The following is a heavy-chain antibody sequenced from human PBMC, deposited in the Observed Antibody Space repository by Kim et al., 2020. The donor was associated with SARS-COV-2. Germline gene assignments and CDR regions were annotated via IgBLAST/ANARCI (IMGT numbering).Heavy chain of an antibody. V-gene: IGHV4-39*01. D-gene: IGHD6-13*01. CDR1: GGSISSSSYY. CDR3: ARRRRPGIAAAGTSSFWVADI. J-gene: IGHJ3*02. CDR2: IYYSGST. Sequence: SETLSLTCTVSGGSISSSSYYWGWIRQPPGKGLEWIGSIYYSGSTYYNPSLKSRVTISVDTSKNQFSLKLSSVTAADTAVYYCARRRRPGIAAAGTSSFWVADIWGQGTMVTVSS.